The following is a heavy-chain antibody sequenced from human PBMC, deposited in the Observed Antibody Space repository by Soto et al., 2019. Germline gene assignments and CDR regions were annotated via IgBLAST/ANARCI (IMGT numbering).Heavy chain of an antibody. D-gene: IGHD4-17*01. V-gene: IGHV4-39*01. J-gene: IGHJ4*02. Sequence: SETLSLTCTVSGGSISSSSYYWGWIRQPPGKGLEWIGSIYYSGSTYYNPSLKSRVTISADTSKNQFSLKLSSVTAADTAVYYCARSMTTVVTLDYWGQGTLVTVSS. CDR1: GGSISSSSYY. CDR3: ARSMTTVVTLDY. CDR2: IYYSGST.